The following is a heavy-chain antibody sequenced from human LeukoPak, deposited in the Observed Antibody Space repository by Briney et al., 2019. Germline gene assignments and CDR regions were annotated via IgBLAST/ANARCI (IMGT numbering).Heavy chain of an antibody. CDR2: INHSGST. CDR1: GGSFSGYY. J-gene: IGHJ4*02. D-gene: IGHD6-13*01. CDR3: ARALRYSSSSRLDY. V-gene: IGHV4-34*01. Sequence: PSETPSLTCAVYGGSFSGYYWSLIRQPPGKGLEWIGEINHSGSTNYNPSLKSRVTISVDTSKNQFSLKLSSVTAADTAVYYCARALRYSSSSRLDYWGQGTLVTVSS.